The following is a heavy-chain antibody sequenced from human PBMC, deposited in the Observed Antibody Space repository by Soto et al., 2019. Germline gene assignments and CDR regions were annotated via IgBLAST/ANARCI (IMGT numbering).Heavy chain of an antibody. CDR3: ARVVSVADNWFDP. CDR1: GGSISSYY. CDR2: IYYSGST. V-gene: IGHV4-59*01. J-gene: IGHJ5*02. Sequence: SETLSLTCTVSGGSISSYYWSWIRQPPGKGLEWIGYIYYSGSTNYNPSLKSRVTISVDTSKNQFSLKLNSVTAADTAVYYCARVVSVADNWFDPWGQGTLVPSPQ. D-gene: IGHD2-2*01.